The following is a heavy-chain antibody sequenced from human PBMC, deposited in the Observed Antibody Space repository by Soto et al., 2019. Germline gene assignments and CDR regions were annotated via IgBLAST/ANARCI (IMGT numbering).Heavy chain of an antibody. J-gene: IGHJ6*02. D-gene: IGHD1-26*01. CDR1: GYTFTSYA. CDR3: ACSRWEPGGRYYYYGMDV. Sequence: QVQLVQSGAEVKKPGASVKVSCKASGYTFTSYAMHWVRQAPGQRLEWMGWINAGNGNTKYSQKFQGRVTITRDTSASTAYMELSSLRSEDTAVYYCACSRWEPGGRYYYYGMDVWGQGTTVTVSS. V-gene: IGHV1-3*01. CDR2: INAGNGNT.